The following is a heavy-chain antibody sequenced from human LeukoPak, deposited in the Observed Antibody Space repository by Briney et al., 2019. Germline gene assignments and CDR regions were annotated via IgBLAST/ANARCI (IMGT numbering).Heavy chain of an antibody. J-gene: IGHJ4*02. CDR1: GDSVSSKNGA. CDR3: ARDMGTTGWYTFDY. Sequence: SQTLSLTCAISGDSVSSKNGAWNWIRQSPSRGLEWLGRTYYRSKWYNDYAEFIQRRITINLDTSKNQFSLQLNSVTPEDTAVYFCARDMGTTGWYTFDYWGQGTLVTVSS. CDR2: TYYRSKWYN. V-gene: IGHV6-1*01. D-gene: IGHD6-19*01.